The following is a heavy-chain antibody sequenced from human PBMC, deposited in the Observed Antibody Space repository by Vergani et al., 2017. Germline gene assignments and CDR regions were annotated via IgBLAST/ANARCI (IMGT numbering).Heavy chain of an antibody. J-gene: IGHJ4*02. CDR3: AKDAXYYDSSGYSTPGDY. CDR1: GFTFSSYG. CDR2: IRYDGSNK. Sequence: QVQLVESGGGVVQPGGSLRLSCAASGFTFSSYGMHWVRQAPGKGLEWVAFIRYDGSNKYYADSVKGRFTISRDNSKNTLYLQMNSLRAEDTAVYYCAKDAXYYDSSGYSTPGDYWGQGTLVTVSS. V-gene: IGHV3-30*02. D-gene: IGHD3-22*01.